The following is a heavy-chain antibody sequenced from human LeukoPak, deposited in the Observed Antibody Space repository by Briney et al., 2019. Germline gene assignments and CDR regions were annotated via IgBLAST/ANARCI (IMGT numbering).Heavy chain of an antibody. D-gene: IGHD6-19*01. CDR1: GFTFSNYW. CDR3: ARVSLSSGCLSN. CDR2: ISSDESIT. J-gene: IGHJ4*02. V-gene: IGHV3-74*01. Sequence: GGSLRLSCAASGFTFSNYWMHWVRQAPGKGLVWVSRISSDESITSYADFVKGRFTISRDNAKNTLFLQMNGLRAEDTAVYYCARVSLSSGCLSNWGQGTLVTVSS.